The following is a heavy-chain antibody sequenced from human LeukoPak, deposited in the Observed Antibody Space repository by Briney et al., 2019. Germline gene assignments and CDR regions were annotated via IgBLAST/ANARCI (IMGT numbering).Heavy chain of an antibody. V-gene: IGHV4-61*08. CDR2: IYYSGST. CDR3: ARDSEYYYYGSGSYTNWFDP. J-gene: IGHJ5*02. Sequence: SETLSLTCTVSGGSISSGGYYWSWIRQPPGKGLEWIGYIYYSGSTNYNPSLKSRVTISVDTSKNQFSLKLSSVTAADTAVYYCARDSEYYYYGSGSYTNWFDPWGQGTLVTVSS. D-gene: IGHD3-10*01. CDR1: GGSISSGGYY.